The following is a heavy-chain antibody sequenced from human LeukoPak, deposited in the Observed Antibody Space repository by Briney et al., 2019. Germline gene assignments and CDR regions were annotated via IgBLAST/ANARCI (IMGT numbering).Heavy chain of an antibody. Sequence: ASVKVSCKASGYTFTSYYMHWVRQAPGQGLEWMGIINPSGGSTSYAQKFQGRVTVTRDTSTSTVYMELSSLRSEDTAVYYCARGEESSQWRTNWFDPWGQGTLVTVSS. J-gene: IGHJ5*02. CDR2: INPSGGST. D-gene: IGHD6-19*01. V-gene: IGHV1-46*01. CDR1: GYTFTSYY. CDR3: ARGEESSQWRTNWFDP.